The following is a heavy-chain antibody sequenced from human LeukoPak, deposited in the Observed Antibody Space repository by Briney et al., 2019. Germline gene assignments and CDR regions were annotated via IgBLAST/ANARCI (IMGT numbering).Heavy chain of an antibody. CDR2: INYSGST. CDR3: ARPYSSGWSGVFDI. CDR1: GVSISSYY. Sequence: KPSETLSLTCIVSGVSISSYYRSWIRQSPGKGLEWIANINYSGSTRYNPSLKSRVTISVDTSKNQFSLRLSSVTAADTAVYYCARPYSSGWSGVFDIWGQGTVVTVSS. V-gene: IGHV4-59*08. D-gene: IGHD6-19*01. J-gene: IGHJ3*02.